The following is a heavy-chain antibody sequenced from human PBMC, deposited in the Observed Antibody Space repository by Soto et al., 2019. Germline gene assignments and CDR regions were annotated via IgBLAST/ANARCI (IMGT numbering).Heavy chain of an antibody. CDR1: GGSISSSSYY. Sequence: SETLSLTCTVSGGSISSSSYYWGWIRQPPGKGLEWIGSIYYSGSTYYNPSLKSRLTISVDTSKNQLSLKLSSVTAADTAVYYCATTGHGDLPLDYYYYYMDVWGKGTTVTVSS. J-gene: IGHJ6*03. V-gene: IGHV4-39*01. CDR2: IYYSGST. CDR3: ATTGHGDLPLDYYYYYMDV. D-gene: IGHD4-17*01.